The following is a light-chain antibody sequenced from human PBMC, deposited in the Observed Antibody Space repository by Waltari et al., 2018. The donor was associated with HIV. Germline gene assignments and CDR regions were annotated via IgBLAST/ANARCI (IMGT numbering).Light chain of an antibody. Sequence: DIQMTQSPSTLSASVGDRVTITCRASQSISSWLAWYQQKPGKAPKLLIYKASSLESWVPSMFSGSRSGTEFTLTISSLQPDDFATYYCQQYNTYPYTFGQGTKLEIK. CDR3: QQYNTYPYT. J-gene: IGKJ2*01. V-gene: IGKV1-5*03. CDR2: KAS. CDR1: QSISSW.